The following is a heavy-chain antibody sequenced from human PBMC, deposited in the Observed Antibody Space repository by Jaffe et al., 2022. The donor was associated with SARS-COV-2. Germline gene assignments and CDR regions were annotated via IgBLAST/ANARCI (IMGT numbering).Heavy chain of an antibody. CDR3: ARLDWATTSGAFDL. J-gene: IGHJ3*01. V-gene: IGHV3-53*01. Sequence: EVQLEESGGGLVQPGGSLELSCAASGLTVTNSYMNWVRQTPAKGLEWVAIIYADGKTYHADSVKGRFIISRDISENTVHLQMTSLRVEDTAIYYCARLDWATTSGAFDLWGQGTRVSVSS. D-gene: IGHD3-9*01. CDR2: IYADGKT. CDR1: GLTVTNSY.